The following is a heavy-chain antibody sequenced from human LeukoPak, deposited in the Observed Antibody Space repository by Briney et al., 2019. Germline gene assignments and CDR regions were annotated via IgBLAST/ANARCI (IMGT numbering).Heavy chain of an antibody. V-gene: IGHV3-23*01. CDR1: GFTFSSYA. CDR3: ARMDADILTGSETYYFDY. D-gene: IGHD3-9*01. J-gene: IGHJ4*02. CDR2: ISGSGGST. Sequence: GGTLRLSCAPSGFTFSSYAMSWGRQAPGKGLEWVSAISGSGGSTYYADSVKGRFTISRDNSKNTLYLQMNSLGAEDTAVYYCARMDADILTGSETYYFDYWGQGTLVTVSS.